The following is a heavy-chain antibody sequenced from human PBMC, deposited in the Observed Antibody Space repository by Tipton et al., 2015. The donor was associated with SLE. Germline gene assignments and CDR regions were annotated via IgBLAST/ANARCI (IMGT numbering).Heavy chain of an antibody. V-gene: IGHV4-59*08. CDR2: ISYSGSP. J-gene: IGHJ4*02. CDR1: GGSISSYY. Sequence: TLSLTCTVSGGSISSYYWSWIRQPPGKGLEWIGYISYSGSPNYNPSLKSRVTISVDSSKNQFSLTLSSVTAADTAVYYCAAQGYYGSGGGFLDYWGQGTLVTVSS. D-gene: IGHD3-10*01. CDR3: AAQGYYGSGGGFLDY.